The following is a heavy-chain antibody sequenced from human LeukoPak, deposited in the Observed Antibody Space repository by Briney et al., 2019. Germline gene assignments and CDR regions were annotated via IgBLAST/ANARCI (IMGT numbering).Heavy chain of an antibody. V-gene: IGHV3-48*02. D-gene: IGHD3-10*01. CDR1: EIPFSTYS. Sequence: GGSLRLSCAASEIPFSTYSMSWVRQAPGKGLEWVSYIDSSSSTIHYSDSVKGRFTISRDNAKNSLYLQMNRLRDEDTAVYYCASRGNFQNWGQGTMVTVSS. J-gene: IGHJ1*01. CDR3: ASRGNFQN. CDR2: IDSSSSTI.